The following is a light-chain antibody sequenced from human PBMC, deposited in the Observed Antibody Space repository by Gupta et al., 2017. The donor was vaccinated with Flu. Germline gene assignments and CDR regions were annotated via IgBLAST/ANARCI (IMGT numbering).Light chain of an antibody. J-gene: IGKJ4*02. CDR3: HQYHNWPRT. CDR2: GAS. CDR1: QSVSSN. V-gene: IGKV3-15*01. Sequence: EIVMTQSPATLSVSAGERATLSCRASQSVSSNLAWYQQIPGQAPRLLIYGASTRATGTPARFSASGSGTEFTLTISSLQSEDFAVYYCHQYHNWPRTFADGTRVEI.